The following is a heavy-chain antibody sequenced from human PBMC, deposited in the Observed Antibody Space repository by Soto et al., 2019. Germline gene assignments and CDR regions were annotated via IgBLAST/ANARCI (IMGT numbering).Heavy chain of an antibody. CDR2: VSYDGNIK. Sequence: QVQLVESGGGVVQPGRSLRLSCAASGFTFSTYGMDWVRRPPAKGLEWVAVVSYDGNIKYYAGSVKGRFTIARDNSKNTLFLQMDSLRAEDTAVYYCAKDHLPSTVTTPAYWGQGTLVTVSS. CDR1: GFTFSTYG. D-gene: IGHD4-17*01. CDR3: AKDHLPSTVTTPAY. V-gene: IGHV3-30*18. J-gene: IGHJ4*02.